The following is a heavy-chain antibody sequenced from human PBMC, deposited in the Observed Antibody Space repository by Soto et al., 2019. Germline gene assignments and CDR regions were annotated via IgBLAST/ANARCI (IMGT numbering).Heavy chain of an antibody. V-gene: IGHV4-59*01. Sequence: PXETLSLTCTVSGVSTTSDYWSWIRQPPGNGLEWLGYIFHSLGAKYNPSLGSRGTISLDTSKNQLSLSLRSVTAADTAIYFCVRDLNGSGDYWGQGTLVTVSS. J-gene: IGHJ4*02. CDR1: GVSTTSDY. D-gene: IGHD3-10*01. CDR3: VRDLNGSGDY. CDR2: IFHSLGA.